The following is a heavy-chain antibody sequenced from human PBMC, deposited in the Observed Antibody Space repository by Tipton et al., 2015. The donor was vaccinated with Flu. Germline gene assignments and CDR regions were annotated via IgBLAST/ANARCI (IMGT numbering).Heavy chain of an antibody. CDR1: GYSFTSYW. D-gene: IGHD4-17*01. V-gene: IGHV5-51*01. CDR3: VRQPYLGDYGGYFYY. CDR2: IYPGDSDT. J-gene: IGHJ4*02. Sequence: QSGAEVKKPGESLKISCKGSGYSFTSYWIGWVRQMPGKGLEWMGIIYPGDSDTRYSPSFQGQVTISADKSISTAYLQWSSLKASDTAMYYCVRQPYLGDYGGYFYYWGQGTLVTVSS.